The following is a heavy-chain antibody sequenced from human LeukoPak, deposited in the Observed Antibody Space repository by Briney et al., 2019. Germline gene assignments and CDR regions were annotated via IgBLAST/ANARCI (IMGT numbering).Heavy chain of an antibody. CDR2: ISDSGGST. D-gene: IGHD5-18*01. CDR1: RFPFSSYA. J-gene: IGHJ6*02. CDR3: VRGYPFGPYGMDV. Sequence: GGSLRLSCSASRFPFSSYAMHWVRQAPGKGLEYVSAISDSGGSTYYADSVKGRFTISRDNSKNTLYLQMSSLRAEDTAVYFCVRGYPFGPYGMDVWGQGTTVTVSS. V-gene: IGHV3-64D*09.